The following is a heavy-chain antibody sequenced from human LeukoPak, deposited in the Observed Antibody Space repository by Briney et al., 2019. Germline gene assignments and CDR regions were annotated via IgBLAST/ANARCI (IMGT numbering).Heavy chain of an antibody. D-gene: IGHD3-10*01. CDR3: ARSGYGSGRGRRFLDY. Sequence: SETLSLTCAVYGGSFSGYYWSWIRQPPGMGLEWIGEIKHSGSTNYKPSLKSRVTISVDTSKNQFSLKLSSVTAADTAVYYCARSGYGSGRGRRFLDYWGQGTLVTVSS. CDR2: IKHSGST. V-gene: IGHV4-34*01. J-gene: IGHJ4*02. CDR1: GGSFSGYY.